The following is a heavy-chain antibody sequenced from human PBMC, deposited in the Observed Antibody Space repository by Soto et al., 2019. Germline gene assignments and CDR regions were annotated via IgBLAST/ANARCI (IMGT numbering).Heavy chain of an antibody. Sequence: GGSLRLSCAASGFTFSSYSMNWVRQAPGKGLEWVSSISSSSSYIYYADSVKGRFTISRDNAKNSLYLQMNSLRAEDTAVYYCASSSSARRLQKDCYYYYYGMDVWGQGTTVTVSS. V-gene: IGHV3-21*01. J-gene: IGHJ6*02. CDR2: ISSSSSYI. CDR3: ASSSSARRLQKDCYYYYYGMDV. CDR1: GFTFSSYS. D-gene: IGHD2-2*01.